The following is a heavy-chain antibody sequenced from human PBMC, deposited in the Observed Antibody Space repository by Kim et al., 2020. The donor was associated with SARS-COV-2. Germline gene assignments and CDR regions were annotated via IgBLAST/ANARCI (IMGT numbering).Heavy chain of an antibody. CDR3: ARGPNYSPFDY. D-gene: IGHD4-4*01. CDR1: GFTFNSYE. CDR2: IIGSGTTI. J-gene: IGHJ4*02. Sequence: GGSLRLSCTASGFTFNSYEMNWVRQAPGKGLEWVSYIIGSGTTIYYADSVRGRFTISRDNDKNSLFLQMNSLRAEDTAVYYCARGPNYSPFDYWGQGTLVTVSS. V-gene: IGHV3-48*03.